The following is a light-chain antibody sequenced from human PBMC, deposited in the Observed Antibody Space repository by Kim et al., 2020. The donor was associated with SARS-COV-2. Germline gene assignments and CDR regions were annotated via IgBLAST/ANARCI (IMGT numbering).Light chain of an antibody. CDR2: AAS. J-gene: IGKJ1*01. CDR3: LQDYNYPRT. V-gene: IGKV1-6*01. CDR1: QGIRND. Sequence: ASVGDRVTITCRASQGIRNDLGWYQQKQGKAPKLLIYAASSLQSGVPSRFSGSGSGTDCTLTISSLQPEDFATYYCLQDYNYPRTFGQGTKVDSK.